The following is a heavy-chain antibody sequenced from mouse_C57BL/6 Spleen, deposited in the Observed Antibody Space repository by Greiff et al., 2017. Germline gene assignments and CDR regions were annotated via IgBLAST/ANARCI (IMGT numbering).Heavy chain of an antibody. Sequence: EVKLVESGGDLVKPGGSLKLSCAASGFTFSSYGMSWVRQTPDKRLEWVATISSGGSYTYYPDSVKGRFTISRDNAKNTLYLQMSSLKSEDTAMYYCARSGRGYAMDYWGQGTSVTVSS. D-gene: IGHD3-1*01. CDR1: GFTFSSYG. CDR3: ARSGRGYAMDY. J-gene: IGHJ4*01. CDR2: ISSGGSYT. V-gene: IGHV5-6*01.